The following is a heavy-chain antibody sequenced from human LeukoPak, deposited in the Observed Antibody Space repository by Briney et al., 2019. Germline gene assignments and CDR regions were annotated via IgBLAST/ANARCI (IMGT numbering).Heavy chain of an antibody. D-gene: IGHD3-22*01. CDR2: IYSGGST. Sequence: GGSLRLSCAASGFTVSSNYMSWVRQAPGKGLEWVSVIYSGGSTYYADSVKGRFTISRDNSKNTLYLQMNSLRAEDTAVYYCAREGRYHYDSSGYNDFDYWGQGTLVTVSS. V-gene: IGHV3-53*01. CDR1: GFTVSSNY. J-gene: IGHJ4*02. CDR3: AREGRYHYDSSGYNDFDY.